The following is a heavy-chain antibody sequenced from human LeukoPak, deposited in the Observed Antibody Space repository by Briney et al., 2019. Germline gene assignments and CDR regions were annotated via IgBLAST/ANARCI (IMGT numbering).Heavy chain of an antibody. D-gene: IGHD5-24*01. CDR1: GFTFSNYG. V-gene: IGHV3-30*03. CDR2: ISYDGRGE. Sequence: GGSLRLSCAASGFTFSNYGIHWVRQAPGKGLEWVAVISYDGRGEFYAGSVKGRFTMSRDNSKTTAYLQMNSLRPEDTAVYYCARDGWGWAQYDYWGQGSLVTVSS. CDR3: ARDGWGWAQYDY. J-gene: IGHJ4*02.